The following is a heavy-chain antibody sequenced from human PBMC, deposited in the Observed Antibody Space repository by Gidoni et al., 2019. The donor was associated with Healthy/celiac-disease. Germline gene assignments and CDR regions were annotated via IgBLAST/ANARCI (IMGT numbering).Heavy chain of an antibody. Sequence: EVQLVESGGGLVQPGGSLRLSCAASGFTFSSYEMNWVRQAPGKGLEWVSYISSSGSTIYYADSVKGRFTISRDNAKNSLYLQMNSLRAEDTAVYYCARDHVGYALDYWGQGTLVTVSS. CDR1: GFTFSSYE. CDR3: ARDHVGYALDY. D-gene: IGHD5-18*01. V-gene: IGHV3-48*03. CDR2: ISSSGSTI. J-gene: IGHJ4*02.